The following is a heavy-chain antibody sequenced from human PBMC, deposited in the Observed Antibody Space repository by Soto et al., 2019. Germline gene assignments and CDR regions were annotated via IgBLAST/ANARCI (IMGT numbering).Heavy chain of an antibody. CDR2: IFYSGIT. CDR3: ARAGWSSSWYFDY. D-gene: IGHD6-13*01. J-gene: IGHJ4*02. CDR1: DGSISNYY. Sequence: SETLSLTFTVSDGSISNYYWSWIRQPPGKGLEWIGYIFYSGITNYNPSLKSRVTISVDTSKNQFSLKLSSVTAADTAVYYCARAGWSSSWYFDYWGQGSLVTVPQ. V-gene: IGHV4-59*01.